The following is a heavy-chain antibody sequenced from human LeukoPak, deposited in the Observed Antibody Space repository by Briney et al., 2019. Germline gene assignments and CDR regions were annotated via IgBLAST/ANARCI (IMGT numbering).Heavy chain of an antibody. V-gene: IGHV1-18*01. CDR3: ARDRGGAMIGLPYFDY. J-gene: IGHJ4*02. CDR2: INPYNGNT. CDR1: GYTFTSYG. Sequence: ASVKVSCEASGYTFTSYGINWVRQAPGQGLEWMGGINPYNGNTNYPQKFQGRVTMTRDTSTSTVYMELSSLSSEDTAVYYCARDRGGAMIGLPYFDYWGQGTLVTVSS. D-gene: IGHD3-22*01.